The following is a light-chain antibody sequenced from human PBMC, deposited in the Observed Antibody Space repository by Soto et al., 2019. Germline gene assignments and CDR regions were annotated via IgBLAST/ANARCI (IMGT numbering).Light chain of an antibody. CDR2: EVS. J-gene: IGLJ3*02. Sequence: QSVLTQPASVSASPGQSITISCTGTSSDVGSYDLVSWFQQHPGKAPKLMIYEVSKRPSGVPFRFSASKSANTASLTVSGLQAEDEADYYCCSYAGSNSWVFGGGTKLTVL. CDR1: SSDVGSYDL. CDR3: CSYAGSNSWV. V-gene: IGLV2-23*02.